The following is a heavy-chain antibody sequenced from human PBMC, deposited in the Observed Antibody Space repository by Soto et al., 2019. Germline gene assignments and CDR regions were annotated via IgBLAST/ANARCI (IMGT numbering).Heavy chain of an antibody. J-gene: IGHJ6*02. CDR1: GFNFSRSS. D-gene: IGHD2-2*01. V-gene: IGHV3-21*01. CDR3: ARGMKTAVFYGMDV. CDR2: ISTSSNLI. Sequence: EVQVVESGGGLVEPGGSLRLSCAASGFNFSRSSMNWVRQAPGKGLEWVASISTSSNLIYYEDPVKGRFTVSRDNTKNSMYLQMISLRAEDTAIYYCARGMKTAVFYGMDVWGQGTTVTVSS.